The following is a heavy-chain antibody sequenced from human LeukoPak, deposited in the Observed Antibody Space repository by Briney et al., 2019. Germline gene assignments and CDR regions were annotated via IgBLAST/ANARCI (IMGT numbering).Heavy chain of an antibody. CDR3: AREGIHCSSTSCLGDY. Sequence: GGSLRLSCAASGFSLSRHWMSWVRQAPGKGLEWVANIKEDGSVTYYVDSVKGRFTISRDIPKNSLYLQMKSLRVEDTAIYYCAREGIHCSSTSCLGDYWGRGTLVTVSS. V-gene: IGHV3-7*03. CDR2: IKEDGSVT. D-gene: IGHD2-2*01. CDR1: GFSLSRHW. J-gene: IGHJ4*02.